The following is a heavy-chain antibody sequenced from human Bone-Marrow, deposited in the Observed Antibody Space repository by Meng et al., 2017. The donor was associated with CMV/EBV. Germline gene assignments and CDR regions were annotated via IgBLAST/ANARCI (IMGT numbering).Heavy chain of an antibody. V-gene: IGHV3-30-3*01. J-gene: IGHJ4*02. Sequence: GESLKISCAASGFTFSSYAMHWVRQAPGKGLEWVAVISYDGSNKYYADSVKGRFTISRDNSKNTLYLQMNSLRSDDTAVYYCARVPPPPYDYVWGSYRYNGYYFDYCGQGTLVTVSS. CDR2: ISYDGSNK. CDR3: ARVPPPPYDYVWGSYRYNGYYFDY. CDR1: GFTFSSYA. D-gene: IGHD3-16*02.